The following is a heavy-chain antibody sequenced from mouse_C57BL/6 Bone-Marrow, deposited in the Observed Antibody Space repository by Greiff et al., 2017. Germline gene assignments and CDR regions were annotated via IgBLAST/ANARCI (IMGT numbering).Heavy chain of an antibody. D-gene: IGHD1-1*01. CDR1: GYTFTSYW. CDR2: IDPSDSYT. Sequence: VKLQQPGAELVRPGTSVKLSCKASGYTFTSYWMHWVKQRPGQGLEWIGVIDPSDSYTNYNQKFKGKATLTVDTSSSTAYMQLSSLTSEDSAVYYCARGIYYYVPFAYWGQGTLVTVSA. V-gene: IGHV1-59*01. J-gene: IGHJ3*01. CDR3: ARGIYYYVPFAY.